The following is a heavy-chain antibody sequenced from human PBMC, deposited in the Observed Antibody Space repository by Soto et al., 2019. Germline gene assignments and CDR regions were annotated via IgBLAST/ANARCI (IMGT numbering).Heavy chain of an antibody. CDR3: AKDGVEVVPVALTDYYYYHIDV. Sequence: VQLQESGPGLVKPSQTLSLTCIVSGDSISRGGYFWTWIRQHPGKGLEWVSGISWNSGNRGYADSVKGRFTISRDNAKNSLYLQMNSLRAEDTALYYCAKDGVEVVPVALTDYYYYHIDVWGKGTTVTVSS. D-gene: IGHD2-2*01. CDR1: GDSISRGGYF. J-gene: IGHJ6*03. CDR2: ISWNSGNR. V-gene: IGHV3-9*01.